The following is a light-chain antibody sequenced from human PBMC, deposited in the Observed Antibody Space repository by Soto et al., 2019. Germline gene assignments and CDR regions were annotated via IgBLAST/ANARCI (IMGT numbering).Light chain of an antibody. CDR1: QSVLSSSNNKNY. Sequence: SVMTHSPDSLAVSPGARATINCKSSQSVLSSSNNKNYLAWYQQKPGQPPKVLIYGASTRESGVPDRFSGSGSGTDFTLTISRLAPEDFAVYYCQQYGSSFTFGQGTRPE. V-gene: IGKV4-1*01. CDR2: GAS. J-gene: IGKJ5*01. CDR3: QQYGSSFT.